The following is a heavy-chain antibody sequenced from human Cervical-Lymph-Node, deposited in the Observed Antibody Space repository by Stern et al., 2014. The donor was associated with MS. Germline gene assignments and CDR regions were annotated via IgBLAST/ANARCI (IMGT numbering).Heavy chain of an antibody. V-gene: IGHV1-69*19. D-gene: IGHD6-13*01. CDR3: ARHQAGIAAN. J-gene: IGHJ4*02. CDR1: GGSLSTLD. CDR2: IMPLLGTA. Sequence: QVQLVQSGAEVKRPESSVKVSCKTSGGSLSTLDISWVRQAPGQGLEWVGEIMPLLGTAHYARKFKGRLTITADDSTSTVYMELSSLKSEDTAIYFCARHQAGIAANWGQGTLVTVTS.